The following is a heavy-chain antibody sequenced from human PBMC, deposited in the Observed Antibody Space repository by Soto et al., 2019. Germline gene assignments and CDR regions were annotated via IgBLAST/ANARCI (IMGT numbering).Heavy chain of an antibody. CDR3: LISSLDGMYV. Sequence: TISINRSVSRRSSSNRYYCWSWIHQPPVKGREWIGNIYYSGNPYYNRSLKSRLIISIDTSKNQFSLKVVSVNAADNAVYYLLISSLDGMYVGGQGTTVTVSS. CDR1: RRSSSNRYYC. J-gene: IGHJ6*02. CDR2: IYYSGNP. V-gene: IGHV4-30-4*01.